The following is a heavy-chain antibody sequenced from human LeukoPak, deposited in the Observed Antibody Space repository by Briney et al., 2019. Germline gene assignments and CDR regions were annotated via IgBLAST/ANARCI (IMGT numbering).Heavy chain of an antibody. CDR3: ARDQQQLVLFDI. D-gene: IGHD6-13*01. V-gene: IGHV3-9*01. CDR2: ISWNSGSI. J-gene: IGHJ3*02. CDR1: GFTFDDYA. Sequence: GRSLRLSCAASGFTFDDYAMHWVRQAPGKGLEWVSGISWNSGSIGYADSVKGRFTISRDNAKNSLYLQMNSLRAEDTALYYCARDQQQLVLFDIWGQGTMVTVSS.